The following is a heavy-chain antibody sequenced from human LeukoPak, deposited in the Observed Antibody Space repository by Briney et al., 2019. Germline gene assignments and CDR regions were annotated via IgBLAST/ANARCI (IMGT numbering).Heavy chain of an antibody. D-gene: IGHD5-24*01. Sequence: KPSETLSLTSTVSGGSISSSSYYWGWIRQPPGKGLEWIGSIYYSGSTYYNPSLKSRVTISVDTSKNQFSLKLSSVTAADTAVYYCARQAPRRDGYYLDAFDIWGQGTMVTISS. CDR2: IYYSGST. CDR1: GGSISSSSYY. V-gene: IGHV4-39*01. J-gene: IGHJ3*02. CDR3: ARQAPRRDGYYLDAFDI.